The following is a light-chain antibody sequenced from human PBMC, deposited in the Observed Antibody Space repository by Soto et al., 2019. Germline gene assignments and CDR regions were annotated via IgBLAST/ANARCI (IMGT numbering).Light chain of an antibody. CDR2: LGS. Sequence: ILFTQNTLSLSVTPGEPASISCRSSQSLLRGNGYNYVDWYLQRPGQSPQLLIFLGSNRASGVPDRFSGSGSGTDFTLKITIVEAEDVVVYYCMQGHQSSLTFGGGTKVDIK. CDR3: MQGHQSSLT. CDR1: QSLLRGNGYNY. J-gene: IGKJ4*01. V-gene: IGKV2-28*01.